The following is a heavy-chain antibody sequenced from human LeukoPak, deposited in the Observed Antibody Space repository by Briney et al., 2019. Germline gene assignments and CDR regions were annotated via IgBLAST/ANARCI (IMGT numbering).Heavy chain of an antibody. Sequence: GGSLRLSCAASGFTSSSYVMHWVRQAPGKGLEWVAVISYDGSNKYYADSVKGRFTISRDNSKNTLYLQMNSLRAEDTAVYYCAKDLGYCTNGVCSGSGFDYWGQGTLVTVSS. CDR1: GFTSSSYV. D-gene: IGHD2-8*01. V-gene: IGHV3-30*18. CDR3: AKDLGYCTNGVCSGSGFDY. CDR2: ISYDGSNK. J-gene: IGHJ4*02.